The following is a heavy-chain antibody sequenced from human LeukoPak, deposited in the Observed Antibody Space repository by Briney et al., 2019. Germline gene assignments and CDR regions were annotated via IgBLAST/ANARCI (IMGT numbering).Heavy chain of an antibody. J-gene: IGHJ4*02. CDR2: IWYDGSNK. V-gene: IGHV3-33*01. D-gene: IGHD6-19*01. Sequence: GRSLRLSCAASGFTFSSYGMHWVRQAPGKGLEWVAVIWYDGSNKYYADSVKGRFTISRDNAKNSLYLQMNSLRAEDTAVYYCARDSSGWYNYWGQGTLVTVSS. CDR1: GFTFSSYG. CDR3: ARDSSGWYNY.